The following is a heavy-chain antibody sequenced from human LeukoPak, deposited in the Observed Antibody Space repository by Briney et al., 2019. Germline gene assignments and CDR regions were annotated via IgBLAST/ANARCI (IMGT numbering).Heavy chain of an antibody. CDR1: GGSFSGYY. Sequence: SVTLSLTCAVYGGSFSGYYWSWIRQPPGKGLEWIGEINHSGSTNYNPSLKSRVTISVDTSKNQFSLKLKSVTAADTAVYYCARGGYYGSGNDFRFDPWGQGTLVTVSS. D-gene: IGHD3-10*01. CDR3: ARGGYYGSGNDFRFDP. CDR2: INHSGST. J-gene: IGHJ5*02. V-gene: IGHV4-34*01.